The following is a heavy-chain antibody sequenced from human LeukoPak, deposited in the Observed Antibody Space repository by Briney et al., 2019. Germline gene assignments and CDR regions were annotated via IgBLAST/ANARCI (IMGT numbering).Heavy chain of an antibody. CDR2: ISGSGGNT. J-gene: IGHJ4*02. D-gene: IGHD6-13*01. CDR1: GFSFSSYA. V-gene: IGHV3-23*01. CDR3: ARFSSSWNYFDY. Sequence: GGSLRLSCAASGFSFSSYAMNWVRQAPGKGLEWVSAISGSGGNTYYADSVKGRFTISRGNSKNTLYLQTNSLRAEDTAVYYCARFSSSWNYFDYWGQGTLVTVSS.